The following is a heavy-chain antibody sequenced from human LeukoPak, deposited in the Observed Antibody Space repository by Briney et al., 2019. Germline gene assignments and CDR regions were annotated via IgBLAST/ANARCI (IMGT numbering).Heavy chain of an antibody. Sequence: ASVKVSCKASGYTFTSYAMHWVRQAPGQRLEWMGWINAGNGNTKYSQEFQGRVTITRDTSASTAYMELSGLRSEDMAVYYCAREYGVAAAFGAFDIWGQGTMVTVSS. CDR3: AREYGVAAAFGAFDI. D-gene: IGHD6-13*01. CDR1: GYTFTSYA. V-gene: IGHV1-3*03. CDR2: INAGNGNT. J-gene: IGHJ3*02.